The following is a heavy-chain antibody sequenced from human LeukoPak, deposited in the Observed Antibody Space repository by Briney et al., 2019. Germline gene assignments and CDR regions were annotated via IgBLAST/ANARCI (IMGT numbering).Heavy chain of an antibody. J-gene: IGHJ4*02. CDR1: GFTFAKYA. Sequence: PGGSLRLSCVGSGFTFAKYARTWVREAPGKGLEWVSVISGSGNVTYYSESVKGRFTISRDNSKRTLYLQMDSRRDDDTAIYYFAKDREGANWGQGTLVLVSS. CDR2: ISGSGNVT. V-gene: IGHV3-23*01. CDR3: AKDREGAN.